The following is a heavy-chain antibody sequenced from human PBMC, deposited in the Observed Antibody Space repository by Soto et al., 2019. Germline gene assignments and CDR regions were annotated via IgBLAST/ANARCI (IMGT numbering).Heavy chain of an antibody. CDR1: GYSFTSYW. V-gene: IGHV5-10-1*01. J-gene: IGHJ4*02. D-gene: IGHD3-22*01. CDR3: ARQLGRYYDSSGYPFGY. CDR2: IDPSDSYT. Sequence: GGSLKISCKGSGYSFTSYWISWVRQMPGKGLEWMGRIDPSDSYTNYSPSFQGHVTISADKSISTAYLQWSSLKASDTAMYYCARQLGRYYDSSGYPFGYWGQGTLVTVSS.